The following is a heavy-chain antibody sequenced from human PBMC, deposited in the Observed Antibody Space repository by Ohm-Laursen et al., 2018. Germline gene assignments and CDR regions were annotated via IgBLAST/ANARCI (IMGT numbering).Heavy chain of an antibody. CDR1: GASISSYY. J-gene: IGHJ6*02. D-gene: IGHD1-14*01. CDR3: ARGGKRGGYYYYYGMDV. Sequence: GTLSLTCTVSGASISSYYWSWIRQPPGKGLEWIGYIYYSGSTSYNPSLKSRVTISVDTSKNQFSLKLRSVTAADTAVYYCARGGKRGGYYYYYGMDVWGQGTTVTVSS. V-gene: IGHV4-59*12. CDR2: IYYSGST.